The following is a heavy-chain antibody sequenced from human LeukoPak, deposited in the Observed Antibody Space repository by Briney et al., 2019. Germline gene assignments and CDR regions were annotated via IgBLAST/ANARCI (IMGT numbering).Heavy chain of an antibody. CDR2: IHKSGTT. CDR1: LGSINNYY. J-gene: IGHJ4*02. Sequence: PSETLSLTCKVSLGSINNYYWSWIRQPAGMGLEWIGRIHKSGTTYYSPSLKSRVTMSIDTSKNQFSLQLSAVSAADTAIYYCARVFGGNSLDYWGQGTLVAVSS. V-gene: IGHV4-4*07. CDR3: ARVFGGNSLDY. D-gene: IGHD1-26*01.